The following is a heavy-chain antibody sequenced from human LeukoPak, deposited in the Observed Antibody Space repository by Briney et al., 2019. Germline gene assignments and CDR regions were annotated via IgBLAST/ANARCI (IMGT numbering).Heavy chain of an antibody. CDR1: GFTFSSDW. Sequence: GGSLRLSCAASGFTFSSDWMNWVRQAPGKGLEWVSSISSSSSYIYYADSVKGRFAISRDNAKNSLYLQMYSLRAEDTAVYYCAGTYGSGSYPNYWGQGTLVTVSS. D-gene: IGHD3-10*01. J-gene: IGHJ4*02. CDR3: AGTYGSGSYPNY. CDR2: ISSSSSYI. V-gene: IGHV3-21*01.